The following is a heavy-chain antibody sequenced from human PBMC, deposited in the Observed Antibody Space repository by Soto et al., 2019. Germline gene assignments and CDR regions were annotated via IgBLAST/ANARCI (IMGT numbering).Heavy chain of an antibody. CDR2: IYWDDDK. CDR1: GFSLSTSGVG. V-gene: IGHV2-5*02. Sequence: QITLKESGPTLVKPTQTLTLTCTFSGFSLSTSGVGLGWIRQPPGKALEGLVIIYWDDDKRYSPSLRSRLTNAKDTCKNQVVLIRTNGDPEDTATYLCAHRRIGVSEWNYGDFDYWGQGILVTVSS. CDR3: AHRRIGVSEWNYGDFDY. J-gene: IGHJ4*02. D-gene: IGHD3-3*01.